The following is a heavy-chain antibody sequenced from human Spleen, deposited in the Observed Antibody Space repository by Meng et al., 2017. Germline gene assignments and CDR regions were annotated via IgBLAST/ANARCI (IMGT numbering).Heavy chain of an antibody. D-gene: IGHD2-8*01. Sequence: QWGAGLLRPSETLPRTAVVPCWSATGSSLSDIHLPPVQKVEWMGEVKPSGITSYRPSLYNGASITVDSSHNNLSLKLTSLLTTDSAMSYCATGHSTIARDFYYWGQGTLVTVSS. CDR3: ATGHSTIARDFYY. CDR1: CWSATGSS. V-gene: IGHV4-34*01. CDR2: VKPSGIT. J-gene: IGHJ4*02.